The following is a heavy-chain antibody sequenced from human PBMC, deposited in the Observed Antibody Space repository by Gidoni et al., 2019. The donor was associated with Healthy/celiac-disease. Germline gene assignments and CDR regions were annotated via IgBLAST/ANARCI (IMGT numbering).Heavy chain of an antibody. D-gene: IGHD6-19*01. CDR1: GFTFDDYT. V-gene: IGHV3-43*01. J-gene: IGHJ4*02. CDR2: ISWDGGST. CDR3: AKDIKVAELPPSFFDY. Sequence: EVQLVESGGVVVQPGGSLRLSCAASGFTFDDYTMHWGRQAPGKGLEWVSLISWDGGSTYYADSVKGRFTISRDNSKNSLYLQMNSLRTEDTALYYCAKDIKVAELPPSFFDYWGQGTLVTVSS.